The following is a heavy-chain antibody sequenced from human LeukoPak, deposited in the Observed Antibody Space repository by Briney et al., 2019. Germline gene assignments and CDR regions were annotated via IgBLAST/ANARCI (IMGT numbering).Heavy chain of an antibody. J-gene: IGHJ4*02. CDR2: IDQEGSEI. D-gene: IGHD3-16*02. CDR1: VFTFSNHW. CDR3: VRRYMATSAEDFDY. V-gene: IGHV3-7*01. Sequence: GGSLRLPCAASVFTFSNHWMTWVRQAPGKGLEWVANIDQEGSEIYYVDSVRGRFIISRDNAKNSLYLQMNTLRAEDTAVYYCVRRYMATSAEDFDYWGQGTLVTVFS.